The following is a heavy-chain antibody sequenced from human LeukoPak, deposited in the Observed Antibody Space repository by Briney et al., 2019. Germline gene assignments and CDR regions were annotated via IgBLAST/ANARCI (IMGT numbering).Heavy chain of an antibody. CDR3: AKNTVVTASLPFDY. V-gene: IGHV4-30-4*01. CDR1: GGSISSGDYY. CDR2: IYYSGST. Sequence: SQTLSLTCSVPGGSISSGDYYWSWIRQPPGKGLGWIGYIYYSGSTYYNPSLKSRVTLSVDTSKNQFSLKLSSVTAADTAVYYCAKNTVVTASLPFDYWGQGTLVTVSS. D-gene: IGHD2-21*02. J-gene: IGHJ4*02.